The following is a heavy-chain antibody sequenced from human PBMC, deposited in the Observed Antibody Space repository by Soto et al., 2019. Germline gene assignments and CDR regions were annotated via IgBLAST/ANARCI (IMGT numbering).Heavy chain of an antibody. Sequence: VASVKVSCKASGGTFSSYAISWVRQAPGQGLEWMGGIIPIFGTANYAQKFQGRVTITADKSTSTAYMELSSLRSEDTAVYYCASIAVAGPFDYWGQGTLVTVSS. CDR3: ASIAVAGPFDY. CDR1: GGTFSSYA. CDR2: IIPIFGTA. V-gene: IGHV1-69*06. D-gene: IGHD6-19*01. J-gene: IGHJ4*02.